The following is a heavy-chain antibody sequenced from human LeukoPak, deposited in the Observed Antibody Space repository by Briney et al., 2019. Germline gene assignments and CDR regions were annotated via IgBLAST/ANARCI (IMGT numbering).Heavy chain of an antibody. J-gene: IGHJ4*02. V-gene: IGHV5-51*01. CDR1: GYIFTSYW. D-gene: IGHD3-10*01. Sequence: GESLQISCKGSGYIFTSYWIGWVRQLPGKGLEWMVIIYPGDSDTRYSPSFQGQVTISADKSISTAYLQWSSLKASDTAVYYCARPLYYGSGSSEYYFDYWGQGTLVTVSS. CDR2: IYPGDSDT. CDR3: ARPLYYGSGSSEYYFDY.